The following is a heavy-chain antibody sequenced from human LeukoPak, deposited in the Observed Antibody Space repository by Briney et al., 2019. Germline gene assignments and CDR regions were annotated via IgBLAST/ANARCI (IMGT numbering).Heavy chain of an antibody. CDR2: ISGSGGST. D-gene: IGHD5-12*01. V-gene: IGHV3-23*01. CDR3: AKDPPRRGYSASPQEN. Sequence: GGSLRLSCAASGFTFSSYVMSWVRQAPGKGLEWVSAISGSGGSTYYADSVKGRFTISRDNSKNTLYLQMNSLRAEDTAVYYCAKDPPRRGYSASPQENWGQGTLVTVSS. CDR1: GFTFSSYV. J-gene: IGHJ4*02.